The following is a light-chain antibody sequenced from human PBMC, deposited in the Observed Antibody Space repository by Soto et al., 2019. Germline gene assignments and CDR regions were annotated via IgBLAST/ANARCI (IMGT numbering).Light chain of an antibody. Sequence: DIQMTQSPSSLAASVGDTVSIXXRASQNINNLLNWYQQKPGKAPKIXIYAASSLHTGAPSRISGSGSETHFTLTISNLQPEDFATYYCHQSFSTVWTFGQGTKVDIK. CDR2: AAS. CDR1: QNINNL. J-gene: IGKJ1*01. CDR3: HQSFSTVWT. V-gene: IGKV1-39*01.